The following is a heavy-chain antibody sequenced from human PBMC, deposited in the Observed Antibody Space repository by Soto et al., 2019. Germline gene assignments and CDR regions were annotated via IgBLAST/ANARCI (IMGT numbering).Heavy chain of an antibody. CDR1: GYTFTGYY. CDR2: INPNSGGT. Sequence: ASVKVSCKASGYTFTGYYMHWVRQAPGQGLEWMGWINPNSGGTNYAQKFQGRVTMTRDTSISTAYMELSRLRSDDTAVYCCARDYGDYYDSSGYYPRGGYFDYWGQGTLVTVSS. CDR3: ARDYGDYYDSSGYYPRGGYFDY. D-gene: IGHD3-22*01. V-gene: IGHV1-2*02. J-gene: IGHJ4*02.